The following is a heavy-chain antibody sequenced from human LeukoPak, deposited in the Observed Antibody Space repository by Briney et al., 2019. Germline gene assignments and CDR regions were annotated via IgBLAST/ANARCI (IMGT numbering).Heavy chain of an antibody. CDR1: GFTFSSYA. J-gene: IGHJ5*02. CDR2: INHSGST. D-gene: IGHD3-22*01. Sequence: KPGGSLRLSCAAYGFTFSSYARSWIRQPPGKGLEWIGEINHSGSTNYNPSLKSRVTMSVDTSKNQFSLKLSSVTAADTAVYYCARHRNPLYYDSSGYYLGVGWFDPWGQGTLVTVSS. V-gene: IGHV4-34*01. CDR3: ARHRNPLYYDSSGYYLGVGWFDP.